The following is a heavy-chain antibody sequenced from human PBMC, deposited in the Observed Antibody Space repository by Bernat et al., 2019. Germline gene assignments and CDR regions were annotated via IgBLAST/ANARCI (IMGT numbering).Heavy chain of an antibody. CDR3: ARVALGYCSGGSCYRGYYYYYMDV. CDR1: GFTFSSYG. Sequence: QVQLVESGGGVVQPGRSLRLSCAASGFTFSSYGMHWVRQAPGKGLEWVAVIWYDGSNKYYADSVKGRFTISRDNSKNTLYLQMNSLRAEDTAVYYCARVALGYCSGGSCYRGYYYYYMDVWGKGTTVTFSS. J-gene: IGHJ6*03. D-gene: IGHD2-15*01. V-gene: IGHV3-33*01. CDR2: IWYDGSNK.